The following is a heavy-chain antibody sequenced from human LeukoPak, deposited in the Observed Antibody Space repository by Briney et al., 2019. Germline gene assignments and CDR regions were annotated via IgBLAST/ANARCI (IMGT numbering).Heavy chain of an antibody. Sequence: PGGSLRLSCGASGFRFSSYAMHWVRQAPGKGLEWVGVISYDGNTIYYADSVKGRFTISRDYSKNTLHLQMNSLRAEDTAVYYCAKRGTTWDLDYWGQGTLVTVSS. CDR1: GFRFSSYA. J-gene: IGHJ4*02. V-gene: IGHV3-33*06. CDR2: ISYDGNTI. D-gene: IGHD3-16*01. CDR3: AKRGTTWDLDY.